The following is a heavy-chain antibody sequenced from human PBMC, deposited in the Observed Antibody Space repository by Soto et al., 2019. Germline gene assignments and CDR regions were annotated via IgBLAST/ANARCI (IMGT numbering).Heavy chain of an antibody. CDR3: AKDARRSGWKTAFEI. V-gene: IGHV3-30*13. CDR1: RFSCRRYD. CDR2: ISYDGSNY. D-gene: IGHD6-19*01. J-gene: IGHJ3*02. Sequence: GGSMRLSCVASRFSCRRYDMNWVPQAQGKQLEWVAVISYDGSNYNYADSMKGRFTIVRHNSKNRVYLQMHSLGAEDTVLYYSAKDARRSGWKTAFEIWDPGTMLTAS.